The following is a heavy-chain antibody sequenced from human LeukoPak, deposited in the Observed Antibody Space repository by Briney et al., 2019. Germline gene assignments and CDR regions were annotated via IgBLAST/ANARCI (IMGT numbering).Heavy chain of an antibody. J-gene: IGHJ5*02. CDR3: AKSGLVATNWFDP. CDR1: GFTFDDYA. CDR2: ISWNSGSI. V-gene: IGHV3-9*01. D-gene: IGHD5-12*01. Sequence: GGSLRLSCAASGFTFDDYAMHWVRQAPGKGLEWVSGISWNSGSIGYADSVKGRFTISRDNANNSLYLQMNSLRAEDTALYYCAKSGLVATNWFDPWGQGTLVTVSS.